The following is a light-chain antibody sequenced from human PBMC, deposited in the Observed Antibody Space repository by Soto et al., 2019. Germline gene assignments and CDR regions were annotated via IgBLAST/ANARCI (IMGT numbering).Light chain of an antibody. CDR2: WAS. Sequence: DIVMTQSPDSLAVSLGERATINCKSSQSVLYSPNNKNYLGWYQHKSGQPPKLLIYWASTRESGVPDRFSGSGSGTDFTLTISSLQAEDVAVYYCQQYYSTPPTFGGGTKVEIK. J-gene: IGKJ4*01. V-gene: IGKV4-1*01. CDR1: QSVLYSPNNKNY. CDR3: QQYYSTPPT.